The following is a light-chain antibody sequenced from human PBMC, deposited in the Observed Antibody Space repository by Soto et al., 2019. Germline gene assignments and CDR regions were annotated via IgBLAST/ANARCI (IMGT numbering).Light chain of an antibody. Sequence: EIVMTQSPAILSVSPGERVTLSCRASQSVNRNLAWYQQTPGQAPRLLIYGASSRATGTPDRFSGSASGTDFTLTITSLQSEDFAVYYCHEYDNWRWGPFTFGPGTRVDAK. CDR1: QSVNRN. V-gene: IGKV3-15*01. CDR3: HEYDNWRWGPFT. J-gene: IGKJ3*01. CDR2: GAS.